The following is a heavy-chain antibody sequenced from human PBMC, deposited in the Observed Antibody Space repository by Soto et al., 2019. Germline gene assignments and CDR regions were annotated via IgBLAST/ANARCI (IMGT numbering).Heavy chain of an antibody. CDR3: AHSLIAAADIDDAFDI. V-gene: IGHV2-5*02. CDR1: GFSLSTSGVG. J-gene: IGHJ3*02. Sequence: QITLKESGPTLVKPTQTLTLTCTFSGFSLSTSGVGVGWIRQPPGKALEWLALIYWDDDKRYSPSLKSRLTITKYTSKNQVVLTMTNMDPVDTATYYCAHSLIAAADIDDAFDIWGQGTMVTVSS. CDR2: IYWDDDK. D-gene: IGHD6-13*01.